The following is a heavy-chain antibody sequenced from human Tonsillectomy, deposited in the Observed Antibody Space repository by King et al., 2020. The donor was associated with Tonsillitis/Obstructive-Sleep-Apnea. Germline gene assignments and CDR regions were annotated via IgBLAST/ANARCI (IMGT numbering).Heavy chain of an antibody. J-gene: IGHJ4*02. V-gene: IGHV4-34*01. D-gene: IGHD2-2*01. CDR1: GGSLSGYY. Sequence: VQLQQWGAGLLKPSETLSLTCAVYGGSLSGYYWSWIRQPPGKGLEWIGEINHRGSTNYNPSLKSRVTISVDTSKNQFSLKLSSVTAADTAVYNCARGLKEGTPDIVVVPAARNFDYWGQGTLVTVSS. CDR2: INHRGST. CDR3: ARGLKEGTPDIVVVPAARNFDY.